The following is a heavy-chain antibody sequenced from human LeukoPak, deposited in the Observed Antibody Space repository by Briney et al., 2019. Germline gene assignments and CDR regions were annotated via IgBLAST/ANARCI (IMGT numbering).Heavy chain of an antibody. V-gene: IGHV3-21*01. CDR1: GFTFSSYS. D-gene: IGHD1-20*01. CDR3: AVTGGTDWFDP. J-gene: IGHJ5*02. CDR2: ISSRSSYI. Sequence: GGSLRLSCAASGFTFSSYSMNWVRQAPGKGLEWVSSISSRSSYIYYADSVKGRFTISRDNAKNSLYLQMNSLRAEDTAVYYCAVTGGTDWFDPWGQGTLVTVSS.